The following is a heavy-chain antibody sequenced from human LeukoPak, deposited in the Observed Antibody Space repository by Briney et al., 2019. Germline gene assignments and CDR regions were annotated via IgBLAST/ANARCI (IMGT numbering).Heavy chain of an antibody. CDR1: GFTFDDYA. J-gene: IGHJ6*02. CDR2: ISWNSGSI. V-gene: IGHV3-9*01. Sequence: SRSLRLSCAASGFTFDDYAMHWVRQAPGKGLEWVSGISWNSGSIGYADSVKGRFTISRDNAKNSLYLQMNSLRAEDTALYYCAKDIQDYYDSSGYYYYYGVDVWGQGTTVTVSS. CDR3: AKDIQDYYDSSGYYYYYGVDV. D-gene: IGHD3-22*01.